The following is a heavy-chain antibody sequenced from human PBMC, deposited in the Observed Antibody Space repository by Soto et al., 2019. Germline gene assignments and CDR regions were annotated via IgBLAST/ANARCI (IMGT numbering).Heavy chain of an antibody. V-gene: IGHV6-1*01. CDR1: GDSVSSNSAG. D-gene: IGHD1-26*01. CDR2: TYYRSKWYY. J-gene: IGHJ4*01. Sequence: QTLSLTCAIPGDSVSSNSAGWSWVRQSPSRGLEWLGRTYYRSKWYYEYAVSVRGRITINPDTSKNQYSLQLNSVTPEDTAVYFCARGEQYSGRIFDYWGQGTLVTVSS. CDR3: ARGEQYSGRIFDY.